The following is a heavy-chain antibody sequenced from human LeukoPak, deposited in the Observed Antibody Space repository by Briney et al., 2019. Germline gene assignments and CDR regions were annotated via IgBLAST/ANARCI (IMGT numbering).Heavy chain of an antibody. V-gene: IGHV1-18*01. Sequence: ASVKVSCKASGYTFTSYGISWVRQAPGQGLEWMGWISAYNGNTNYAQKLQGRVTMTTDTSTSTAYMELRSLRSDDTAVYYCARESARLYCYDSSGYYYWGQGTLVTVSS. J-gene: IGHJ4*02. CDR1: GYTFTSYG. CDR3: ARESARLYCYDSSGYYY. CDR2: ISAYNGNT. D-gene: IGHD3-22*01.